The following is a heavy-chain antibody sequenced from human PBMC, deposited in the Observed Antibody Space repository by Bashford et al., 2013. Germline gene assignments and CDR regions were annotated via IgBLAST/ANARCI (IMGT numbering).Heavy chain of an antibody. J-gene: IGHJ6*02. V-gene: IGHV1-18*01. Sequence: ASVKVSCKASGYTFTSYGISWVRQAPGQGLEWMGWISAYNGNTNYAQKLQGRVTMTTDTSTSTAYMELRSLRSDDTAVYYCARDSPYGDYVFGDLYYYYGMDVWGQGTTVTVSS. D-gene: IGHD4-17*01. CDR1: GYTFTSYG. CDR2: ISAYNGNT. CDR3: ARDSPYGDYVFGDLYYYYGMDV.